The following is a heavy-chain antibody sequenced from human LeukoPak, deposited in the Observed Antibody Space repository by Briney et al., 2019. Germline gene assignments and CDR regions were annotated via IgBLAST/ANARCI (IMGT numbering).Heavy chain of an antibody. Sequence: PSETLSLTCSVSGGSISSYYWSWIRQPAGKGLEWIVRIYTSGSTNYNPSLKSRVTMSVDTSKNQFSLKLSSVTAADTAVYYCARDDVDTAMPRGYYYYGMDVWGQGTTDTVSS. CDR2: IYTSGST. CDR1: GGSISSYY. D-gene: IGHD5-18*01. J-gene: IGHJ6*02. CDR3: ARDDVDTAMPRGYYYYGMDV. V-gene: IGHV4-4*07.